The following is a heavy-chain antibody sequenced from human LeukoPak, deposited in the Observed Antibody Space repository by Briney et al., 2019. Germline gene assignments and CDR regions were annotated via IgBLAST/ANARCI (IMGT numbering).Heavy chain of an antibody. Sequence: PGGSLRLSCGASGFSFISYWMHWVRQTPEKRLVWVSYIDPYGGDANYADSVKGRFTISRDNDKNTLYLQMNSLRVDDTAVYFCARGPYYYDSVGHPYIWGNGTMVTVSS. CDR3: ARGPYYYDSVGHPYI. CDR2: IDPYGGDA. CDR1: GFSFISYW. D-gene: IGHD3-22*01. J-gene: IGHJ3*02. V-gene: IGHV3-74*01.